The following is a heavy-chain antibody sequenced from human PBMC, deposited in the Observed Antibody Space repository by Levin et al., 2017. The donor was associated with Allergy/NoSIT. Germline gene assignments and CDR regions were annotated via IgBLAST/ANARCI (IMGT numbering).Heavy chain of an antibody. CDR3: ARAISNDFWSGYYPYYFDY. Sequence: SQTLSLTCTVSGGSISSYYWSWIRQPPGKGLEWIGYIYYSGSTNYNPSLKSRVTISVDTSKNQFSLKLSSVTAADTAVYYCARAISNDFWSGYYPYYFDYWGQGTLVTVSS. J-gene: IGHJ4*02. CDR1: GGSISSYY. CDR2: IYYSGST. D-gene: IGHD3-3*01. V-gene: IGHV4-59*01.